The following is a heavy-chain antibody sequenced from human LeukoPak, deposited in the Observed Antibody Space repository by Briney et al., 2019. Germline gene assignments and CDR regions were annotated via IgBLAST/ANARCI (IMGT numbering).Heavy chain of an antibody. CDR2: INPNSGGP. Sequence: ASVKVSCKASGYTFTGYYMHWVRQAPGQGLEWMGWINPNSGGPNYAQKFQGRVTMTRDTSISTAYMELSRLRSDDTAVYYCAREELGSSGWTSKGYYYYGMDVWGQGTTVTVSS. J-gene: IGHJ6*02. V-gene: IGHV1-2*02. CDR3: AREELGSSGWTSKGYYYYGMDV. D-gene: IGHD6-19*01. CDR1: GYTFTGYY.